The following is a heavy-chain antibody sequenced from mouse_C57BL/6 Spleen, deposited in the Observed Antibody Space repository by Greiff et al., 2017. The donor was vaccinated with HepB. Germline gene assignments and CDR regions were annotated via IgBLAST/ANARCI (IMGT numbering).Heavy chain of an antibody. CDR2: IDPENGDT. CDR3: TTVYYYGSSPWFAY. V-gene: IGHV14-4*01. D-gene: IGHD1-1*01. Sequence: EVQLKESGAELVRPGASVKLSCTASGFNIKDDYMHWVKQRPEQGLEWIGWIDPENGDTEYASKFQGKATITADTSSNTAYLQLSSLTSEDTAVYYCTTVYYYGSSPWFAYWGQGTLVTVSA. J-gene: IGHJ3*01. CDR1: GFNIKDDY.